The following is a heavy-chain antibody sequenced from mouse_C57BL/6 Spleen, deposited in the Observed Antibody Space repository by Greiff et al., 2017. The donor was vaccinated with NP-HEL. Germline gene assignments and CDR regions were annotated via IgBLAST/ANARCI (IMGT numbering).Heavy chain of an antibody. Sequence: EVMLVESGGGLVQPGGSLSLSCAASGFTFTDYYMSWVRQPPGKALEWLGFIRNKANGYTTEYSASVKGRFTISRDNSQSILYLQMNALRAEDSATYYCARSSHDWDPYWYFDVWGTGTTVTVSS. D-gene: IGHD4-1*01. J-gene: IGHJ1*03. CDR2: IRNKANGYTT. V-gene: IGHV7-3*01. CDR3: ARSSHDWDPYWYFDV. CDR1: GFTFTDYY.